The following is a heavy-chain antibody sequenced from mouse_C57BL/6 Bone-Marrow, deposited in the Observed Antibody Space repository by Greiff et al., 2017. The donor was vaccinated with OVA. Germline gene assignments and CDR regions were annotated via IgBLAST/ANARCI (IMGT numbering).Heavy chain of an antibody. D-gene: IGHD2-2*01. CDR1: GFSINSDCY. CDR3: ARSPVTTGDYYAMDY. Sequence: EVKLEESGPSLVRPSQTLSLTCTVTGFSINSDCYWIWIRQFPGNKLEYIGYTFYSGITYYNPSLESRTYITRDTSKNQFSLKLSSVTTEDTATYYCARSPVTTGDYYAMDYWGQGTSVTVSS. CDR2: TFYSGIT. V-gene: IGHV3-3*01. J-gene: IGHJ4*01.